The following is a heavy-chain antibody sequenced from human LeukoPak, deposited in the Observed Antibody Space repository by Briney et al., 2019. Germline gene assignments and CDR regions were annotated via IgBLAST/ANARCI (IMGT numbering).Heavy chain of an antibody. Sequence: GGSLRLSCAASGFTFSSYGMHWVRQAPGKGLEWVAVIWYDGSNKYYADSVKGRFTISRDNSKNTLYLQMNSLRAEDTAVYYCAKRGGYDDIFGEFDYWGQGTLVTVSS. D-gene: IGHD3-9*01. CDR1: GFTFSSYG. J-gene: IGHJ4*02. CDR2: IWYDGSNK. V-gene: IGHV3-33*06. CDR3: AKRGGYDDIFGEFDY.